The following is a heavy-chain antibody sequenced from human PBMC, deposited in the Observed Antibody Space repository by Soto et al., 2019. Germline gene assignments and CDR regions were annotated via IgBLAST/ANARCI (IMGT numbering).Heavy chain of an antibody. CDR3: ARESQPYINSQGVWFGP. J-gene: IGHJ5*02. D-gene: IGHD4-4*01. V-gene: IGHV4-31*03. CDR1: GGSISSGGYY. CDR2: IFYSGTT. Sequence: SETLSLTCTVSGGSISSGGYYWSWIRQYPGKGLEWIGNIFYSGTTSYNPSLKSRVAISIDTSKNQFSLKLSSVTAADTAVYYCARESQPYINSQGVWFGPWGQVTVVTVSS.